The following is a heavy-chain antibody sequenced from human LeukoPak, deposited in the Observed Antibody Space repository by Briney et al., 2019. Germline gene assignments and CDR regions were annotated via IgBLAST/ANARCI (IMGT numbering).Heavy chain of an antibody. CDR1: TGSISSYY. Sequence: SETLSLTCTVSTGSISSYYWSLIRQPPGKGLEWIGHVYYSGSTTYNPSLKSRVTISVDTSKNQFSLKLSSVTAADTAVYYCASGVPYSSGWYYFDYWGQGTLVTVSS. CDR3: ASGVPYSSGWYYFDY. J-gene: IGHJ4*02. V-gene: IGHV4-59*01. D-gene: IGHD6-19*01. CDR2: VYYSGST.